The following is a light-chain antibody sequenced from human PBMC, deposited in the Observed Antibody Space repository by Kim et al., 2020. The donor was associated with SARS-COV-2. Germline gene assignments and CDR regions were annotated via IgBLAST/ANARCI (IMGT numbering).Light chain of an antibody. CDR3: TSYRSSGYV. CDR1: SSDVGGYNY. J-gene: IGLJ1*01. CDR2: DVF. Sequence: QSALTQHASVSGSPGQSITISCNGTSSDVGGYNYVSWYQQYPGKAPKLMIYDVFKRPSGVSNRFSGSKSGNTASLNISGLQAEDEADYYCTSYRSSGYVFGTGTKVTVL. V-gene: IGLV2-14*03.